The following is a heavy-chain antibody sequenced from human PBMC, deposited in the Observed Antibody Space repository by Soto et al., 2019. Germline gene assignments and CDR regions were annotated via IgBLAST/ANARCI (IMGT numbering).Heavy chain of an antibody. CDR2: INAGNGNT. V-gene: IGHV1-3*01. CDR1: GYTFTSYA. Sequence: QVQLVQSGAEVKKPGASVKVSCKASGYTFTSYAMHWVRQAPGQRLEWMGWINAGNGNTKYSQKFQGRVTITRDTSASTAYMELSSLRSEDTAVYYCAAGYRYGLSYFDYWGQGTLVTVSS. D-gene: IGHD5-18*01. J-gene: IGHJ4*02. CDR3: AAGYRYGLSYFDY.